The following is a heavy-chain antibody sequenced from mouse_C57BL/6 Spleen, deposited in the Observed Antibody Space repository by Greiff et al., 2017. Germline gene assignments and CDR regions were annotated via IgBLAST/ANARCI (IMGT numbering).Heavy chain of an antibody. D-gene: IGHD2-2*01. CDR1: GYAFSSYW. Sequence: VKLVESGAELVKPGASVKISCKASGYAFSSYWMNWVKQRPGKGLEWIGQIYPGDGDTNYNGKFKGKATLTADKSSSTAYMQLSSLTSEDSAVYFCARSRESTMVTKAWFAYWGQGTLVTVSA. V-gene: IGHV1-80*01. J-gene: IGHJ3*01. CDR3: ARSRESTMVTKAWFAY. CDR2: IYPGDGDT.